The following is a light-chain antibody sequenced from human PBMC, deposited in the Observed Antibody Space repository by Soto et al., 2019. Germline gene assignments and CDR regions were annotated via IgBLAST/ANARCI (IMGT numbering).Light chain of an antibody. CDR3: SSYAGSNSHV. CDR2: EVS. CDR1: SSDVGDHNY. J-gene: IGLJ1*01. V-gene: IGLV2-8*01. Sequence: QSVLTQPPSASGSHGQSVTISCTGTSSDVGDHNYVSWYQHHPGKAPKLVIYEVSQRPSGVPDRFSGSKSGNTASLTVSGLQADDEPDYYCSSYAGSNSHVFGTGTKLTVL.